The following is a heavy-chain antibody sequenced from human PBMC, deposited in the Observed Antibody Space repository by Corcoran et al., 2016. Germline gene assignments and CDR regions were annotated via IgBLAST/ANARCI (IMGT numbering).Heavy chain of an antibody. D-gene: IGHD2-2*01. CDR2: IRSNANSYAT. Sequence: EVQMVESGGGLVQPGGSLKLYCAASGFTFSGSAMHWVRQAYGKGLEWVGRIRSNANSYATAYAASVKGRFTISRDDSKNTAYLQMNSLKTEDTAVYYCTRLSVVVPAAIDYWGQGTLVTVSS. V-gene: IGHV3-73*02. CDR1: GFTFSGSA. J-gene: IGHJ4*02. CDR3: TRLSVVVPAAIDY.